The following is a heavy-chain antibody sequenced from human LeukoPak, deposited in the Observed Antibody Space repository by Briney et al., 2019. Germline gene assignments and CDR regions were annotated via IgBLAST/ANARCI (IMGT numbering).Heavy chain of an antibody. D-gene: IGHD6-13*01. CDR2: IYYSGST. CDR3: AGIAAAYYYFDY. Sequence: SETLSLTCTVSGGSISNYYWSWIRQPPGKGLEWIGYIYYSGSTSYNPFLRSRVTMSVDTSKNQFSLKLSSVTAADTAVYYCAGIAAAYYYFDYWGQGTLVTVSS. V-gene: IGHV4-59*12. J-gene: IGHJ4*02. CDR1: GGSISNYY.